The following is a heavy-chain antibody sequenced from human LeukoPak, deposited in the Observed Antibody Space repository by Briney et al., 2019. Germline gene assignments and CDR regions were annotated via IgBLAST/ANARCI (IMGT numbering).Heavy chain of an antibody. J-gene: IGHJ4*02. CDR3: ARGKSSDCTCIDY. CDR2: IHGDGST. Sequence: PGGSLRLSCAASGFTVSSKYMSWVRPAPGKGLEWVSVIHGDGSTYYADSVKGRFTISRDNSKNTLYLQMNSLRAEDTAVYYCARGKSSDCTCIDYWGQGTLVTVSS. CDR1: GFTVSSKY. V-gene: IGHV3-53*01. D-gene: IGHD2-21*02.